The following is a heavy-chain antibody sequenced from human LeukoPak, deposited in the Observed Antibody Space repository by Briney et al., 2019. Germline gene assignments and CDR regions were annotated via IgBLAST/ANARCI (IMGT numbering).Heavy chain of an antibody. CDR1: GYTFTSYG. CDR2: IIPIFGTA. V-gene: IGHV1-69*06. J-gene: IGHJ4*02. Sequence: GASVKVSCKASGYTFTSYGISWVRQAPGQGLEWMGGIIPIFGTANYTQKFQGRVTITADKSTSTAYMELSSLRSEDTAVYYCANPRRGSSGWYVGYWGQGTLVTVSS. D-gene: IGHD6-19*01. CDR3: ANPRRGSSGWYVGY.